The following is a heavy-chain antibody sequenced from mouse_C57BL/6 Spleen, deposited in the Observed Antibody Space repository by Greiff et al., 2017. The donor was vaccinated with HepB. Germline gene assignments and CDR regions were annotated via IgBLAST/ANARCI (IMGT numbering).Heavy chain of an antibody. CDR3: AREGGYYGSSPTWFAY. CDR2: IYPGDGDT. CDR1: GYAFSSSW. Sequence: QVQLQQSGPELVKPGASVKISCKASGYAFSSSWMNWVKQRPGKGLEWIGRIYPGDGDTNYNGKFKGKATLTAAKSSSTAYMQLSSLTSEDSAVYFCAREGGYYGSSPTWFAYWGQGTLVTVSA. D-gene: IGHD1-1*01. J-gene: IGHJ3*01. V-gene: IGHV1-82*01.